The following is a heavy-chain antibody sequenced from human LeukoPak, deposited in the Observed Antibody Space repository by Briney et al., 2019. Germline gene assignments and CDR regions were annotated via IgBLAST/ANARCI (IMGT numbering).Heavy chain of an antibody. CDR1: GSTSGIYA. V-gene: IGHV3-23*01. Sequence: PGGSLRLSCAASGSTSGIYAVSWVRQAPGKGLEWVSAFSGGGDSYYADSVKGRSTISRDNSKKILYLQMNSLRAEDTAVYYCGKEVERHFDLKYWGQGTLVTVSS. J-gene: IGHJ4*02. CDR3: GKEVERHFDLKY. CDR2: FSGGGDS.